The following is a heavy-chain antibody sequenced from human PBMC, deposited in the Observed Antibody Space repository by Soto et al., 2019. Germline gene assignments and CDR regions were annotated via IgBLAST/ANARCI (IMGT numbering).Heavy chain of an antibody. D-gene: IGHD4-17*01. J-gene: IGHJ4*02. CDR3: VGTGTTDDY. CDR1: GASVRSGDYY. V-gene: IGHV4-30-4*01. CDR2: ISNSGGS. Sequence: QVQLQESGPGLVKPSQTLSLTCSVSGASVRSGDYYWSSIRQAPGKGLEWIGYISNSGGSYYNPSLKGRLTISIDTSKNQFSLKLNSVTAADTAIYYCVGTGTTDDYWGRGTLVTVSS.